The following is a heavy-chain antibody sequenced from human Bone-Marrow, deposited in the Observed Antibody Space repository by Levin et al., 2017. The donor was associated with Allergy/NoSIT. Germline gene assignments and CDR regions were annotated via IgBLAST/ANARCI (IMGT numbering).Heavy chain of an antibody. J-gene: IGHJ4*02. CDR2: ISGTGVTT. Sequence: PGGSLRLSCAASGFTFSTYAMSWVRQAPGKGLEWVSVISGTGVTTYYRDSVKGRFTISRDNSMNMVYLQMSSLRPEDTAVYYCAQGDGVPSVPKFGCWGQGILVTVSS. V-gene: IGHV3-23*01. CDR3: AQGDGVPSVPKFGC. CDR1: GFTFSTYA. D-gene: IGHD2-2*01.